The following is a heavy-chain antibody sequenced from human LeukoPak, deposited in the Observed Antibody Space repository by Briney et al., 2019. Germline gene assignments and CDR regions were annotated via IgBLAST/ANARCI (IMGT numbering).Heavy chain of an antibody. CDR2: ISTQSGNT. V-gene: IGHV1-18*01. D-gene: IGHD5-12*01. CDR3: ARGAHVSHSGYDWGFDY. Sequence: ASVKVSCEASGYTLTSYGINWMRQAPGQGLEWMGWISTQSGNTNYAQKVQGRLTLTTDRSTNTAYMELRSLRSDDTAVYYCARGAHVSHSGYDWGFDYWGQGTLVTVSS. J-gene: IGHJ4*02. CDR1: GYTLTSYG.